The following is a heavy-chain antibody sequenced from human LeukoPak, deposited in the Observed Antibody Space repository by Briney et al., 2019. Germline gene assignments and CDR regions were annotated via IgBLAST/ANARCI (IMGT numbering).Heavy chain of an antibody. Sequence: PGGSLRLSCAASGFTFSDYYMSWIRQAPGKGLEWVSYISSSAGTIYYADSVKGRFTISRDNAKNSLYLQMHSLRAEDTAVYYCVRAEVGTTLKYYYYYMDVWGKGTTVTVSS. CDR2: ISSSAGTI. D-gene: IGHD1-26*01. J-gene: IGHJ6*03. CDR1: GFTFSDYY. CDR3: VRAEVGTTLKYYYYYMDV. V-gene: IGHV3-11*04.